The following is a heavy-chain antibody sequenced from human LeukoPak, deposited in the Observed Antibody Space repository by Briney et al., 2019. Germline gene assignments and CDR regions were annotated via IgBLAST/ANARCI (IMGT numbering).Heavy chain of an antibody. Sequence: PSETLSLTCTVSGYSISSGYYWGWIRPPPGKGLGWIGSIYYSGSTNYNSSLKSRVTISVDTSKNQFSLKLSSVTAADTAVYYCARFDVSRGVIFPFDYWGQGTLVTVSS. V-gene: IGHV4-38-2*02. J-gene: IGHJ4*02. D-gene: IGHD3-10*01. CDR3: ARFDVSRGVIFPFDY. CDR1: GYSISSGYY. CDR2: IYYSGST.